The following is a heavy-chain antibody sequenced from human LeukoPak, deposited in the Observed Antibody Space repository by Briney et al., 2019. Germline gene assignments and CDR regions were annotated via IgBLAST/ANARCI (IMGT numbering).Heavy chain of an antibody. CDR2: IYYSGST. Sequence: SETLSLTCTVSGGSISSGGYYWSWLRQHPGKGLEWIGYIYYSGSTYYNPSLKSRVTISVDASKNQFSLKLSSVTAADTAVYYCARFIVVVTATQYYAFDIWGQGTMVTVSS. J-gene: IGHJ3*02. D-gene: IGHD2-21*02. CDR1: GGSISSGGYY. V-gene: IGHV4-31*03. CDR3: ARFIVVVTATQYYAFDI.